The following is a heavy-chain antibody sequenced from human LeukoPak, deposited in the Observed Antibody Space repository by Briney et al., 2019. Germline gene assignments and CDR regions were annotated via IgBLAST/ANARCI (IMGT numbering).Heavy chain of an antibody. CDR2: ISSSSSYM. V-gene: IGHV3-21*01. D-gene: IGHD2-15*01. J-gene: IGHJ1*01. CDR1: GFTFSSYS. Sequence: GGSLRLSCAASGFTFSSYSMNWVRQAPGKGLEWVSSISSSSSYMYYADSVKGRFTISRDNAKNSLYLQMNSLRAEDTAVYYCASSVVAATRAEYFQHWGQGTLVTVSS. CDR3: ASSVVAATRAEYFQH.